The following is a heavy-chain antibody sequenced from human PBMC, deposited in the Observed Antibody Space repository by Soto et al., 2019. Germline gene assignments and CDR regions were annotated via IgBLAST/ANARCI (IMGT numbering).Heavy chain of an antibody. D-gene: IGHD3-10*01. V-gene: IGHV3-33*01. CDR2: IWNDGNGY. J-gene: IGHJ6*02. CDR3: ARRLISPPTRGAASARCGMDV. CDR1: GFNFNNYG. Sequence: QVQLVESGGGVVQPGRSLRLSCAASGFNFNNYGMHWVRQAPGQGLEWVAVIWNDGNGYYYANSVKGRFTISRDNSKNTLVLQRSSLRAEDTAVYYCARRLISPPTRGAASARCGMDVWGQGTTVTVSS.